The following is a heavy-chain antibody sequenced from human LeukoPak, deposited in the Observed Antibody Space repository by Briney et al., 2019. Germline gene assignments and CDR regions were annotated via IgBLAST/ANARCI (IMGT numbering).Heavy chain of an antibody. CDR3: AKDPQPSSYYDSSGYYSDY. V-gene: IGHV3-48*03. J-gene: IGHJ4*02. CDR2: ISSSGRTV. CDR1: GFSSFSSYE. Sequence: GGSLRLSCAASGFSSFSSYEMNWVRQAPGKGQEWVSYISSSGRTVYYADSVKGRFTMSRDNAKNSLYLQMNSLRAEDTAVYYCAKDPQPSSYYDSSGYYSDYWGQGTLVTVSS. D-gene: IGHD3-22*01.